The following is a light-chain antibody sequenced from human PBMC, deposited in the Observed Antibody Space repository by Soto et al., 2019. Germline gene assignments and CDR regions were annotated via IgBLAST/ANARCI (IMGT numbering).Light chain of an antibody. J-gene: IGLJ2*01. CDR2: EVT. CDR1: SSDVGAYNY. Sequence: QSALAQPPSASGSPGQSVTISCTGTSSDVGAYNYVSWYQQHPGKAPKLVIYEVTERPSGVPERFSGPKSGSTASLTVSGLQAEDEALYYCASYAGNNNFVLFGGGTKLTVL. V-gene: IGLV2-8*01. CDR3: ASYAGNNNFVL.